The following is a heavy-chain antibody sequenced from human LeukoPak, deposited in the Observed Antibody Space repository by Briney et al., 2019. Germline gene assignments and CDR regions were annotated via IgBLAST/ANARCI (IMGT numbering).Heavy chain of an antibody. CDR3: AKGGVVYYDSSGYYMFDY. V-gene: IGHV1-46*01. CDR1: GYTFTSYY. J-gene: IGHJ4*02. CDR2: INPSGGST. D-gene: IGHD3-22*01. Sequence: ASVKVSCKASGYTFTSYYMHWVRQAPGQGLEWMGIINPSGGSTSYAQKFQGRVTMTRDTSTSTVYMELSSLRSEDTAVYYCAKGGVVYYDSSGYYMFDYWGQGTLVTVSS.